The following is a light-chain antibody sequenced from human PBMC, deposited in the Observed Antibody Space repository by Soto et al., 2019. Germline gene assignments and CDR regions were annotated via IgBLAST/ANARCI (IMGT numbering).Light chain of an antibody. Sequence: QSVLTQPPSASGSPGQSVTISCTGTISDIGTYYYVSWYQQHPGKAPKLIIYEVSERPSGVPDRFSGSKSGNTASLTVSGLQAGDEADYYCSSYAGTKTLVFGGGTKLTVL. V-gene: IGLV2-8*01. CDR2: EVS. CDR3: SSYAGTKTLV. CDR1: ISDIGTYYY. J-gene: IGLJ2*01.